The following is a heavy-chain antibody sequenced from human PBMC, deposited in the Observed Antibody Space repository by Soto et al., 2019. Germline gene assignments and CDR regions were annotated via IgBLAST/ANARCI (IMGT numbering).Heavy chain of an antibody. CDR3: AKYLRYRSSRYDGMAV. D-gene: IGHD6-19*01. CDR1: GFTFDDYA. J-gene: IGHJ6*02. V-gene: IGHV3-9*01. CDR2: ISLNSGSI. Sequence: PGGSLRLSCAASGFTFDDYAMHWVRQAPGKGLEWVSGISLNSGSIGYADSVKGRFTISRDNAKNSLYLEMNSLRTEDTARYYCAKYLRYRSSRYDGMAVWGQGTTVTVSS.